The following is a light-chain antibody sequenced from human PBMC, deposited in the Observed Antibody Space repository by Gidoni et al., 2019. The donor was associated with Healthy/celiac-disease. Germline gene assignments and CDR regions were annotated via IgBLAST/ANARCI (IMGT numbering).Light chain of an antibody. CDR2: SHN. Sequence: QSVLTQPTSASGPPGQRVTISCSGNSSNIGSNTVNWYQQLPGTAPKLLIYSHNQRPSGFPVRFSGSKSGTSASLAISGLQSEDEADYYCAAWDDSLNGWVFGGGTKLTVL. J-gene: IGLJ3*02. CDR1: SSNIGSNT. V-gene: IGLV1-44*01. CDR3: AAWDDSLNGWV.